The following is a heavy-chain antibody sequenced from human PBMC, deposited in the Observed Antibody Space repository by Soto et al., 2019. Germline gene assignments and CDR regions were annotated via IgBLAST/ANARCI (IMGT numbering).Heavy chain of an antibody. V-gene: IGHV3-30-3*01. Sequence: PGGSLRLSCAASGFTFSNYAMHWVRQAPGKGLEWVAVISYDGRNTYYADSVKGRFTISRDNFKNTLYLQMNSLRAEDTAVYYCASLPSIGYCSSTSCYNSYYYYGMDVWGQGTTVTVSS. CDR1: GFTFSNYA. D-gene: IGHD2-2*02. CDR2: ISYDGRNT. J-gene: IGHJ6*02. CDR3: ASLPSIGYCSSTSCYNSYYYYGMDV.